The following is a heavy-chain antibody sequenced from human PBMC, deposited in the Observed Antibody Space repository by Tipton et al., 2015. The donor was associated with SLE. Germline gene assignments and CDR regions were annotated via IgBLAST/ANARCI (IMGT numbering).Heavy chain of an antibody. J-gene: IGHJ4*02. CDR2: IYSGGST. V-gene: IGHV3-23*03. D-gene: IGHD1-26*01. Sequence: GSLRLSCAASGFTFSSYAMSWVRQAPGKGLEWVSVIYSGGSTHYADSVKGRSTISRDNSKNTLSLQMNSLRGEDTAVYYCAKVVDATGGPDFFDYWGQGTLVTVSS. CDR1: GFTFSSYA. CDR3: AKVVDATGGPDFFDY.